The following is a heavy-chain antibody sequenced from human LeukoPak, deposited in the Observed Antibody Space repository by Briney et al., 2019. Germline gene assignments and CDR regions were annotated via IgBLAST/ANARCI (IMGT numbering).Heavy chain of an antibody. CDR2: IIGSGGMT. CDR3: ARGPKFIVGATPIDY. Sequence: PGGSLRLSCAASGFTFNSYAMNWVRQPPGKGLEWVSAIIGSGGMTYYAGSVKGRFTISRDNSKSTLYLQMNSLRAEDTAVYYCARGPKFIVGATPIDYWGQGTLVTVSS. CDR1: GFTFNSYA. V-gene: IGHV3-23*01. D-gene: IGHD1-26*01. J-gene: IGHJ4*02.